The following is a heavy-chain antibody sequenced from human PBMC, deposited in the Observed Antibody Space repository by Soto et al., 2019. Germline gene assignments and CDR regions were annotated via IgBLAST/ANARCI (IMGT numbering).Heavy chain of an antibody. CDR3: ARDSDCHSTSCFFPPHV. D-gene: IGHD2-2*01. J-gene: IGHJ6*02. Sequence: GGSLRLSCSASGFTFSDENMSWVRHLPGKGLEWVSGISGGGSYIFYADSVQGRFSISRDNPKNSLFLEMNSLRVEDTAVYYCARDSDCHSTSCFFPPHVWGQGTTVTVSS. CDR1: GFTFSDEN. CDR2: ISGGGSYI. V-gene: IGHV3-21*06.